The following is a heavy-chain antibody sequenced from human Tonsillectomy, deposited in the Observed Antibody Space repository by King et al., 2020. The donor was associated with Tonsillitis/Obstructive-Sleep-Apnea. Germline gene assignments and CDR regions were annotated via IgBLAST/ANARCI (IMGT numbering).Heavy chain of an antibody. V-gene: IGHV3-30*04. CDR2: ISYDGSNK. CDR3: ARDQGQDILTGYFTYFDY. J-gene: IGHJ4*02. Sequence: VQLVESGGGVVQPGRSLRLSCAASGFTFSSYAMHWVRQAPGKGLEWVAVISYDGSNKYYADSVKGRFTISRDNSKNTLYLQMNSLRAEDTAVYYCARDQGQDILTGYFTYFDYWGQGTLVTVSS. D-gene: IGHD3-9*01. CDR1: GFTFSSYA.